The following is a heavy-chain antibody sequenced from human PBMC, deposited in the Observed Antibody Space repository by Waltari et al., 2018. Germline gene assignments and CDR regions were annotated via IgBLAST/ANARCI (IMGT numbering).Heavy chain of an antibody. CDR2: FYTGGST. CDR3: ARGDGVRGVIFDY. CDR1: GFTVSSNY. J-gene: IGHJ4*02. Sequence: EVQLVESGGGLIQPGGSLRLSCAASGFTVSSNYMSWVRQAPGKGLGLVSVFYTGGSTYYADSGKGRFTISRDNSKNTLYLQMNSLRAEDTAVYYCARGDGVRGVIFDYWGQGTLVTVSS. D-gene: IGHD3-10*01. V-gene: IGHV3-53*01.